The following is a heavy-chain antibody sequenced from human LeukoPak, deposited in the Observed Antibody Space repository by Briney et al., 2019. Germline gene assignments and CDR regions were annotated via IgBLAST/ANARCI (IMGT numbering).Heavy chain of an antibody. CDR3: ARLLGSRSKSYFFDS. D-gene: IGHD6-13*01. CDR1: GVSISSSNYY. Sequence: PSETLSLTCTVSGVSISSSNYYWGWLRQPPGKGLEWIGTIYYSGSTYYNPSVKSRVTISVDTSKNQFSLKLNSVTAANTAVYYCARLLGSRSKSYFFDSWGQGTLVTVSS. CDR2: IYYSGST. J-gene: IGHJ4*02. V-gene: IGHV4-39*01.